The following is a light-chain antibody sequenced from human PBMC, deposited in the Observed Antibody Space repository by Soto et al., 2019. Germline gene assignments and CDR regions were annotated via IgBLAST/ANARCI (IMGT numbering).Light chain of an antibody. J-gene: IGKJ1*01. CDR3: QQYITYPHA. Sequence: DIQMTQSPSTLSASVGDRVTITCRASQSTSTWLAWYQQRPGKTPKLLISEASKLESGVPSRFSGSGSGTEFTLTISSLQPDDFAAYYCQQYITYPHAFGQGTKVEIK. CDR1: QSTSTW. CDR2: EAS. V-gene: IGKV1-5*03.